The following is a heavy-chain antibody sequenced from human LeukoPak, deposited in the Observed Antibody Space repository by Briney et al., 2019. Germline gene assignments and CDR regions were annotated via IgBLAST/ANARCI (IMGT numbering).Heavy chain of an antibody. D-gene: IGHD3-22*01. CDR1: GYTFTSYG. Sequence: GASVKVSCKASGYTFTSYGISWARQAPGQGLEWMGWISAYNGNTNYAQKLQGRVTMTTDTSTSTAYMELRSLRSDDTAVYYCAREYYDSSGYYPANWDYWGQGTLVTVSS. CDR3: AREYYDSSGYYPANWDY. V-gene: IGHV1-18*01. J-gene: IGHJ4*02. CDR2: ISAYNGNT.